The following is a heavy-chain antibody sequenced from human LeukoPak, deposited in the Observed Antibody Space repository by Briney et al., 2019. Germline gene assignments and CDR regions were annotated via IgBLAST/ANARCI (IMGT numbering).Heavy chain of an antibody. V-gene: IGHV3-23*01. Sequence: GGSLRLSCAASGFTFSSYAMSWVRQAPGKGLEWVSAISGSGGSTYYADSVKGRFTISRDNSKNTLYLQMNSLRAEDTAVYYCAKYSSGLDDCYYYGMDVWGQGTTVTVSS. CDR3: AKYSSGLDDCYYYGMDV. CDR2: ISGSGGST. CDR1: GFTFSSYA. J-gene: IGHJ6*02. D-gene: IGHD6-19*01.